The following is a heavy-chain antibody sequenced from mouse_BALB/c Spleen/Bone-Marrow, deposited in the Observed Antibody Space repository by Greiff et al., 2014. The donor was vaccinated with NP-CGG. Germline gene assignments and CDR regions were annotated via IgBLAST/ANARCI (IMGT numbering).Heavy chain of an antibody. D-gene: IGHD2-1*01. CDR3: ARGIHYGNYVYAMDY. J-gene: IGHJ4*01. CDR2: IAPGSGST. Sequence: DLVKPGASVKLSCKASGYTFTNYWINWIKQRPGQGLEWIGRIAPGSGSTYYNEVFKGKATLTVDTSSSTAYIQLRSLSSEDSAVYFCARGIHYGNYVYAMDYWGQGTSVTVSS. V-gene: IGHV1S41*01. CDR1: GYTFTNYW.